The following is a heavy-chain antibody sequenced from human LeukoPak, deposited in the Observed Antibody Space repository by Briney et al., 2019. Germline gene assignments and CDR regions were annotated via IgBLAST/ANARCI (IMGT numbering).Heavy chain of an antibody. J-gene: IGHJ6*02. D-gene: IGHD2-21*01. Sequence: GASVKVSCWASGYILTNYAVHWVRQAPGQRLEWMGWMNAGKGNTRYSQIFQGRLTISWDTSANTAYMELNRLRSEDTAVYYCARDEVNYYGLDVWGQGTTVTVS. V-gene: IGHV1-3*01. CDR3: ARDEVNYYGLDV. CDR1: GYILTNYA. CDR2: MNAGKGNT.